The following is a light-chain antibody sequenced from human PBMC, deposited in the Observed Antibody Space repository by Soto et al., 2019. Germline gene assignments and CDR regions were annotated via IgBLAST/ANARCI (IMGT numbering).Light chain of an antibody. CDR1: SSNIGAGYD. CDR3: QSYDSSLSGFYV. V-gene: IGLV1-40*01. J-gene: IGLJ1*01. Sequence: LLTQPPSVSGAPGQRVTLSCPGSSSNIGAGYDVHWYQQLPGTAPKLLIYGNSNRPSGVPDRFSGSKSGTSASLAITGLQAEDEADYYCQSYDSSLSGFYVFGTGTKVTVL. CDR2: GNS.